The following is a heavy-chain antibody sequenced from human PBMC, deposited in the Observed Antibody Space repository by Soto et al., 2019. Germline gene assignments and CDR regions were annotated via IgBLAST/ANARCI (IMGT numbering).Heavy chain of an antibody. CDR2: INPNSGGA. V-gene: IGHV1-2*04. Sequence: ASVKVSCKASGYNFTGYYLHWVRQAPGQGLEWMGWINPNSGGANYAQRFQGWVTMTRDTSINTAYMELTRLTSDDTAVYYCARDRWVAPQPYYYYYGLDVCGQGPAVTVSS. CDR3: ARDRWVAPQPYYYYYGLDV. J-gene: IGHJ6*02. D-gene: IGHD1-26*01. CDR1: GYNFTGYY.